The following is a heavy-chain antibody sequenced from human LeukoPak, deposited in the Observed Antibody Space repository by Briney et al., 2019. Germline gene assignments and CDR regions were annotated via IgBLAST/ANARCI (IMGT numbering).Heavy chain of an antibody. CDR3: ARAVDDYVWGSYRPPGH. J-gene: IGHJ4*02. V-gene: IGHV3-30-3*01. Sequence: PGGSLRLSCAASGFTFSKYAMHWVRQAPGKGLEWVAVISYDGTNKYYADSAKGRFTISRDNAKNSLYLQMNSLRAEDTAVYYCARAVDDYVWGSYRPPGHWGQGTLVTVSS. D-gene: IGHD3-16*02. CDR2: ISYDGTNK. CDR1: GFTFSKYA.